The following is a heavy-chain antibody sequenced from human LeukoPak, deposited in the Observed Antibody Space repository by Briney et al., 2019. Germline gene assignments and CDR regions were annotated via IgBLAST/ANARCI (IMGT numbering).Heavy chain of an antibody. CDR1: GFTFSGFW. D-gene: IGHD3-16*01. V-gene: IGHV3-7*03. J-gene: IGHJ4*02. CDR3: AREGWGGFDY. CDR2: IKQDGSKK. Sequence: PGGSLRLSCAASGFTFSGFWMSWVRQSPGKGLEWVANIKQDGSKKEYVDSVKGRLTISRDNAKNSLYLQMDSLRADDTAMYYCAREGWGGFDYWGQGTLVTVSS.